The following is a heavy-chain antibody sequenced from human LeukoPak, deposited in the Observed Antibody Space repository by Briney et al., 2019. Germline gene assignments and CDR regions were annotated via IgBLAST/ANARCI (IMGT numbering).Heavy chain of an antibody. CDR1: GXSISSSAYY. V-gene: IGHV4-39*01. J-gene: IGHJ1*01. D-gene: IGHD2-21*02. Sequence: SETLSLTCTVSGXSISSSAYYWGWIRQPPGKGLEWIATIHYSGTTYYNPSLKSRVTISVDTSKNQVSLKLTSVTAADAAVYYCARHPPYCGGNCYFQHWGQGTLVTVSS. CDR2: IHYSGTT. CDR3: ARHPPYCGGNCYFQH.